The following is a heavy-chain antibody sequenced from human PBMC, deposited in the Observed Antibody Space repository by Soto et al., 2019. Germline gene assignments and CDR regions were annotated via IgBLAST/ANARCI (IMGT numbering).Heavy chain of an antibody. D-gene: IGHD3-22*01. CDR2: IIPIFGTA. V-gene: IGHV1-69*06. CDR1: GVTFSSYA. Sequence: SVKVSCKASGVTFSSYAISWVRQAPGQGLEWMGGIIPIFGTANYAQKFQGRVTITADKSTSTAYMELSSLRSEDTAVYYCASTYYYDSSGYYGPVTFDYWGQGTLVTVSS. J-gene: IGHJ4*02. CDR3: ASTYYYDSSGYYGPVTFDY.